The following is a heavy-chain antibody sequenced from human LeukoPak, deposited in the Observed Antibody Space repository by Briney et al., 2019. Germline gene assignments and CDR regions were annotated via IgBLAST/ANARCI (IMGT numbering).Heavy chain of an antibody. D-gene: IGHD2-15*01. CDR1: GFTFSSYW. J-gene: IGHJ4*02. CDR2: IKQDGSEK. Sequence: GGSLRLSCAASGFTFSSYWMSWVRQAPGKGLEWVANIKQDGSEKYYVDSVKGRFTISRDNAKNSLYLQMNSLRAEDTAVYYCAKGERTVVVVVAAIDYWGQGTLVTVSS. V-gene: IGHV3-7*01. CDR3: AKGERTVVVVVAAIDY.